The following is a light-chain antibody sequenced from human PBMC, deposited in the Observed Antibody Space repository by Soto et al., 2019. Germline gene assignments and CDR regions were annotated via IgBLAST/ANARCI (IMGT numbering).Light chain of an antibody. J-gene: IGLJ1*01. CDR3: SSYTSDSSYV. Sequence: QSLLPQPASVSGSPGQSITISCTGTSSDVGLYDYVSWYQQHPGKAPQLMIYAVSNRPSGVSNRFSASKSGNTASLFISGLQAEDEAHYYCSSYTSDSSYVFAYGKKVTVL. CDR2: AVS. V-gene: IGLV2-14*01. CDR1: SSDVGLYDY.